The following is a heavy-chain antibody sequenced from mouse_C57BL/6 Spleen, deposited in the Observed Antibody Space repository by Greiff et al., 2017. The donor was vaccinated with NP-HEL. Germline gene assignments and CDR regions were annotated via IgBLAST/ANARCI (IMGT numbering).Heavy chain of an antibody. CDR1: GYTFTDYY. V-gene: IGHV1-76*01. D-gene: IGHD4-1*01. Sequence: QVQLKESGAELVRPGASVKLSCKASGYTFTDYYINWVKQRPGQGLEWIARIYPGSGNTYYNEKFKGKATLTAEKSSSTAYMQLSSLTSEDSAVYFCARKTGYYAMDYWGQGTSGTVSS. CDR2: IYPGSGNT. CDR3: ARKTGYYAMDY. J-gene: IGHJ4*01.